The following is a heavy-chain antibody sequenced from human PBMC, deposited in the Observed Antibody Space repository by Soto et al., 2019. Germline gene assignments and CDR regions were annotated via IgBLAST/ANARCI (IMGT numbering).Heavy chain of an antibody. V-gene: IGHV4-61*01. Sequence: PSETLSLTCTVSGVSVSGGSYYWSWIRQPPXRGLEWIAYIYYTGSTNYNPSLKSRVTVSVDTSKNQFSLKLNSVTAADTAVYFCARGLNAAASYYYGFDVWGQGPTVTVSS. CDR3: ARGLNAAASYYYGFDV. D-gene: IGHD2-15*01. CDR2: IYYTGST. CDR1: GVSVSGGSYY. J-gene: IGHJ6*02.